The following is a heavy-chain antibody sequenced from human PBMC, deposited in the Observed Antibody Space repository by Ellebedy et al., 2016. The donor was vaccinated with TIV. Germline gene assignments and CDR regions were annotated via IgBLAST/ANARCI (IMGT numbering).Heavy chain of an antibody. CDR1: GFNVSDHY. Sequence: GGSLRLXXAVSGFNVSDHYMSWVRQAPGKGLEWVSAISGSGGSTYYADSVKGRFTISRDNSKNTLYVQMNSLRAEDTAVYYCAKDLGGVGDYWGQGTLVTVSS. D-gene: IGHD3-16*01. CDR3: AKDLGGVGDY. CDR2: ISGSGGST. J-gene: IGHJ4*02. V-gene: IGHV3-23*01.